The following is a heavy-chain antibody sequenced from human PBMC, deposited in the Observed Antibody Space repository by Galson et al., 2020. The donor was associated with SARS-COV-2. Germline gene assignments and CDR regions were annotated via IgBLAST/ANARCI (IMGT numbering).Heavy chain of an antibody. CDR2: ITGSGETT. V-gene: IGHV3-23*01. CDR3: AKEAWVEELLSPIDL. CDR1: GFRFSSNW. Sequence: PGGSLRLSCAASGFRFSSNWMNWVRQAPGKGLEWVSAITGSGETTYYADSVKGRFTVSRDNSQNTLYLQMHSLRAEDTAVYYCAKEAWVEELLSPIDLWGQGALVTVS. D-gene: IGHD2-21*01. J-gene: IGHJ5*02.